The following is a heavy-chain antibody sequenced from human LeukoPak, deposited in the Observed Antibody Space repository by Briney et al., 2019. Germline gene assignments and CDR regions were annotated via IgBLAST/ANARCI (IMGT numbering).Heavy chain of an antibody. CDR3: ARDGYYDSSGDQNSDY. CDR1: GGTLSSYA. V-gene: IGHV1-69*01. D-gene: IGHD3-22*01. CDR2: IIPIFGTA. Sequence: SVKVSCKASGGTLSSYAISWVRQAPGQGLEWMGGIIPIFGTANYAQKFQGRVTITADESTSTAYMELSSLRSEDTAVYYCARDGYYDSSGDQNSDYWGQGTLVTVSS. J-gene: IGHJ4*02.